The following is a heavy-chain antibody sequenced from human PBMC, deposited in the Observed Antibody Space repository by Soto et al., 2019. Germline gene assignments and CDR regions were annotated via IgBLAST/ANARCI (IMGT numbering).Heavy chain of an antibody. J-gene: IGHJ4*02. CDR2: ISNSFSDGNT. Sequence: EVQLLESGGGLVQPGGSLRLSCAASGFTFSNYAMDWVRQAPGKGLEWVSAISNSFSDGNTHYADSVKGRFTISRDNDQNTVFLEMNSLRAEDTAVYYCAKVFSPEGGNYFDHWGQGTLVTVSS. V-gene: IGHV3-23*01. CDR1: GFTFSNYA. CDR3: AKVFSPEGGNYFDH.